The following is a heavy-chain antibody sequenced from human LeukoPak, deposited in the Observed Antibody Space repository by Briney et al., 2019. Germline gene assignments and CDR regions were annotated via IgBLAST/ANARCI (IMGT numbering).Heavy chain of an antibody. Sequence: PGGSLRLSCAASGFTFSRYAMSWVRQAPGKGLKWVSGISGSGGSTYYADSVKDRFTISRDNSKNTLYLQMNSLRAEDTAVYYCAGGSSGWYYFDFWGQGTLVTVSS. CDR1: GFTFSRYA. V-gene: IGHV3-23*01. D-gene: IGHD6-19*01. J-gene: IGHJ4*02. CDR2: ISGSGGST. CDR3: AGGSSGWYYFDF.